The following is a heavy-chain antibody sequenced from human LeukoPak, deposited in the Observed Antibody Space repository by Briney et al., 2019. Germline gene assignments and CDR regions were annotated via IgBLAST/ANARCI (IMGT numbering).Heavy chain of an antibody. CDR3: ARDSSSIYFDY. J-gene: IGHJ4*02. CDR1: GFTVSSNY. D-gene: IGHD2-2*01. Sequence: PGRSLRLSCAASGFTVSSNYMSWVRQAPGKGLEWVSVIYSGGSTYYADSVKGRFTISRDNSKNTLYLQMNSLRAEDTAVYYCARDSSSIYFDYWGQGTLVTVSS. CDR2: IYSGGST. V-gene: IGHV3-66*01.